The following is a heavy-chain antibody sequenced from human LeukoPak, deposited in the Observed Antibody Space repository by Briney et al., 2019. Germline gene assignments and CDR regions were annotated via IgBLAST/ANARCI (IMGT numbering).Heavy chain of an antibody. CDR1: GYSFSTYW. V-gene: IGHV5-51*01. D-gene: IGHD3-10*01. CDR2: IYPDDSDT. J-gene: IGHJ5*02. CDR3: ARQRGSSGTINWLDP. Sequence: GESLKISCQSSGYSFSTYWIGWVRQLPGEGLEWMGVIYPDDSDTRYSPSFQGQVTISADRSIRTAYLQWTSLKASDTAMYYCARQRGSSGTINWLDPWGQGTLVTVSS.